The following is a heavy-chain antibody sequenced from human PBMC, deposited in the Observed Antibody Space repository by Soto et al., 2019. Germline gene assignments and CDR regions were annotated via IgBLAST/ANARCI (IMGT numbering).Heavy chain of an antibody. CDR3: ARGYCIVGSCYGPEYFQH. CDR1: AFSFSSYT. CDR2: ISSNNYYI. D-gene: IGHD2-15*01. V-gene: IGHV3-21*01. J-gene: IGHJ1*01. Sequence: EVQLVESGGGLVKPGGSLRLSCAASAFSFSSYTMTWVRQAPGKGLEWVSSISSNNYYIYYADSVKGRFTTSRDNANNSLYLQMNSLRGEDTAVYYCARGYCIVGSCYGPEYFQHWGQGTLVTVSS.